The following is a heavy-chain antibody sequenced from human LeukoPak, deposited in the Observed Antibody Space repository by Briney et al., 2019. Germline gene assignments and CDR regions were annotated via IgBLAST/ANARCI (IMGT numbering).Heavy chain of an antibody. CDR1: GGTFSSYA. CDR2: IIPIFGTA. V-gene: IGHV1-69*13. D-gene: IGHD5-12*01. J-gene: IGHJ5*02. Sequence: ASVKVSCKASGGTFSSYAISWVRQAPGQGLEWMGGIIPIFGTANYAQKFQGRVTITADESTSTAYMELSSLRSEHTAVYYCARVRGYSGYELLGRFDPWGQGTLVTVSS. CDR3: ARVRGYSGYELLGRFDP.